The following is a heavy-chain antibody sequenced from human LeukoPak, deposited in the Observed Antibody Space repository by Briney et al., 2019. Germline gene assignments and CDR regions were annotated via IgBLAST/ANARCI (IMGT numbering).Heavy chain of an antibody. CDR3: ARLDYGSGSYLDY. V-gene: IGHV4-59*08. J-gene: IGHJ4*02. Sequence: SETLSLTCTVSGGSISSHYWSWIRQPPGKGLEWIGYIYYSGSTNYNPSLKSRVTISVDTSKNQFSLKLSSVTAADTAVYYCARLDYGSGSYLDYWGQGTLVTVSS. CDR1: GGSISSHY. D-gene: IGHD3-10*01. CDR2: IYYSGST.